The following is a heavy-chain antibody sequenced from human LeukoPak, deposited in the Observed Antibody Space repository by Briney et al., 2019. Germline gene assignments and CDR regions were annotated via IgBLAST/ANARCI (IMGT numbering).Heavy chain of an antibody. J-gene: IGHJ4*02. V-gene: IGHV4-4*07. CDR1: GGSISSYY. Sequence: SETLSLTCTVSGGSISSYYRSWVRQPAGKGLEWIGRIYASGNTNYNPSLKGRVTMTVDTSKNQFSLNLSSVTAADTAVYYCARGRGSSWYYFDSWGQGTLVTVSS. CDR2: IYASGNT. D-gene: IGHD6-13*01. CDR3: ARGRGSSWYYFDS.